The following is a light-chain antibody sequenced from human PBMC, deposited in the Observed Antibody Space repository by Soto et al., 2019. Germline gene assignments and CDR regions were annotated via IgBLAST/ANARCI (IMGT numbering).Light chain of an antibody. Sequence: DIVLTQSPATLSLSPVERATLSCRASQSVSSYLAWYQQKPGQAPRLLIYDASNRATGIPARFSGSGSGTDFTLTISSLEPEDFAVYYCQQRSNFGQGTRLEIK. V-gene: IGKV3-11*01. J-gene: IGKJ5*01. CDR2: DAS. CDR1: QSVSSY. CDR3: QQRSN.